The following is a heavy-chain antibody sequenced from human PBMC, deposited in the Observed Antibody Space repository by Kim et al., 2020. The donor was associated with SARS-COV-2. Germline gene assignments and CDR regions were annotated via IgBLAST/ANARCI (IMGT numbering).Heavy chain of an antibody. J-gene: IGHJ4*02. CDR3: ARDGYDGYNYFADY. Sequence: ANSVKGRFTISRDNSKNTLYLQMGSLRAEDMAVYYCARDGYDGYNYFADYWGQGTLVTVSS. V-gene: IGHV3-64*01. D-gene: IGHD5-12*01.